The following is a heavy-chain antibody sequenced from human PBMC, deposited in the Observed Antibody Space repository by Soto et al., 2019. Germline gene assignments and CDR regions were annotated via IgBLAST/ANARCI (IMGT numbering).Heavy chain of an antibody. D-gene: IGHD2-15*01. J-gene: IGHJ3*02. CDR3: ARVGNGFDI. V-gene: IGHV1-2*02. Sequence: QGQLVQSGAELRTPGASVKVSCTASGFTLSDYFIHWVRQAPGQGLEWMGWINPNSGATRYAQNLQGRATLTGDKSISTAFMELSRLTSDDTAVYFCARVGNGFDIWGQGTMVTVSS. CDR1: GFTLSDYF. CDR2: INPNSGAT.